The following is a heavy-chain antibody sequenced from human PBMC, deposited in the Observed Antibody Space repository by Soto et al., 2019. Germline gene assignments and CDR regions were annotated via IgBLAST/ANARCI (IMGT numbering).Heavy chain of an antibody. D-gene: IGHD3-3*01. J-gene: IGHJ6*02. Sequence: PGGSLRLSCAASGFTFSSYAMHWVRQAPGKGLEWVAVISYDGSNKYYADSVKGRFTISRDNSKNTLYLQMNSLRAEDTAVYYCARDRITIFGAALSGLYYYYGMDVWGQGTTVTVSS. CDR3: ARDRITIFGAALSGLYYYYGMDV. CDR2: ISYDGSNK. CDR1: GFTFSSYA. V-gene: IGHV3-30-3*01.